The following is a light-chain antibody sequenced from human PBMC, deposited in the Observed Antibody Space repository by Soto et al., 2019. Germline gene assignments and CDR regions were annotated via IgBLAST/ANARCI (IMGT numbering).Light chain of an antibody. V-gene: IGLV1-44*01. J-gene: IGLJ2*01. CDR1: SPNIGGNT. CDR3: QSYDTSLSGVI. Sequence: QSVLTQPPSASGTPGQRVTISCSGDSPNIGGNTVTWYQHLPGAAPTVLIYNTNVRPSGVPDRFSGSKSGTSASLVITGLQIEDESNYYCQSYDTSLSGVIFGAGTQLTVL. CDR2: NTN.